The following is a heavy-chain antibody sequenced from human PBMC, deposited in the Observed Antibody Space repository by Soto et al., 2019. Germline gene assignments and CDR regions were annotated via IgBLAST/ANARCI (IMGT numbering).Heavy chain of an antibody. Sequence: PGGSLTLSYATSGFTFRGYSMHWLRQAPGKELEWVAVTSSDGATTYYADPVRGRFTVSRDNSKRTLFLQMNSLRPDDTAVYYCAREVVLTEWFFDNWGQGILVIVSS. V-gene: IGHV3-30*04. J-gene: IGHJ4*02. D-gene: IGHD3-3*01. CDR1: GFTFRGYS. CDR2: TSSDGATT. CDR3: AREVVLTEWFFDN.